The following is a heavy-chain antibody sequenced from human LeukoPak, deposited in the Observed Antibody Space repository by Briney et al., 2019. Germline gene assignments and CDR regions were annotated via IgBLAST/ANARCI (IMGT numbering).Heavy chain of an antibody. J-gene: IGHJ4*02. D-gene: IGHD5-24*01. V-gene: IGHV3-33*01. CDR3: AREDVRDGYNYQGFDY. Sequence: SCKASGYTFTDYYMHWVRQAPGKGLEWVAVIWYDGSIKYYADSVKGRFTTSRDNSKNTLYLQMNSLRAEDTAVYYCAREDVRDGYNYQGFDYWGQGTLVTVSS. CDR1: GYTFTDYY. CDR2: IWYDGSIK.